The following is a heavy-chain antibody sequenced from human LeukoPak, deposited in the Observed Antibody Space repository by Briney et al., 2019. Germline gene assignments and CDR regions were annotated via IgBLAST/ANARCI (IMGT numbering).Heavy chain of an antibody. J-gene: IGHJ4*02. D-gene: IGHD1-1*01. CDR1: GGSFSGYY. Sequence: PSETLSLTCAVYGGSFSGYYWSWIRQPPGKRLEWIGEINHSGSTNYNPSLKSRVTISVDTSKNQFSLKLSSVTAADTAVYYCARGDNWNDSGVYYFDYWGQGTLVTVSS. CDR2: INHSGST. V-gene: IGHV4-34*01. CDR3: ARGDNWNDSGVYYFDY.